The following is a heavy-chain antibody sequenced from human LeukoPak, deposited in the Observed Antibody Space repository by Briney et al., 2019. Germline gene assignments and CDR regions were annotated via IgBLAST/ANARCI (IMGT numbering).Heavy chain of an antibody. J-gene: IGHJ3*02. Sequence: PGGSLRLSCTASGFSFSSFAMSWVRQAPGKGLEWVSAIGVSGTTYYAESVKGRFTISRDSSKNTLYLQMNSLRAEDTAVYYCAKDLYGGYSGSYWGAFDIWGQGTMVTVSS. CDR1: GFSFSSFA. V-gene: IGHV3-23*01. D-gene: IGHD1-26*01. CDR2: IGVSGTT. CDR3: AKDLYGGYSGSYWGAFDI.